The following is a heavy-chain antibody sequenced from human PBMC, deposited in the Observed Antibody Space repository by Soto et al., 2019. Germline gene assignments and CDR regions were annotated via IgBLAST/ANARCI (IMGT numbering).Heavy chain of an antibody. CDR1: GNSFNNW. D-gene: IGHD3-10*01. Sequence: GESLKISCKGLGNSFNNWIGWVRQMPGKGLEWVGIIYPGDSDTRYSPSFQGQVTISADKSISTAYLQWSSLKASDTAIYYCARGDSTPYYYYGMDVWGQGTTVTVSS. CDR2: IYPGDSDT. CDR3: ARGDSTPYYYYGMDV. J-gene: IGHJ6*02. V-gene: IGHV5-51*01.